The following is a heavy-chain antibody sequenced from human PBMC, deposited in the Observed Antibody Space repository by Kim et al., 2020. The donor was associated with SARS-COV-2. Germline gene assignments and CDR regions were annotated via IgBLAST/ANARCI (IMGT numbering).Heavy chain of an antibody. CDR2: INSNGSYI. CDR3: ARDPPQIGY. Sequence: GGSLRLSCAASGFTFSSYWMNWVRQAPGKGLEWVSCINSNGSYIYYADSVKGRFTISRDNAKNSLYLQMKSLRAEDTAVYYCARDPPQIGYWGQGTLVTVSS. J-gene: IGHJ4*02. V-gene: IGHV3-21*01. CDR1: GFTFSSYW.